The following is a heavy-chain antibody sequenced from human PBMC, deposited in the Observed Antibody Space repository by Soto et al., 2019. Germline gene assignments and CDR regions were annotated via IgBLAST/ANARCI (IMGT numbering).Heavy chain of an antibody. V-gene: IGHV4-59*08. CDR3: ARQDGYYYYMDV. CDR2: VFYTGST. J-gene: IGHJ6*03. Sequence: PSETLSLSCKLSGGSISGYDGRWIRQPPGEALEWIGYVFYTGSTNYNPSLKSRVLISVDTSKNQFSLELRSVTAADTAVYYCARQDGYYYYMDVWGKGTTVTVSS. CDR1: GGSISGYD.